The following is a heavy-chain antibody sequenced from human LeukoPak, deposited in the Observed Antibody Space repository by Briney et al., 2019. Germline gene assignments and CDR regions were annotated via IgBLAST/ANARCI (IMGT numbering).Heavy chain of an antibody. D-gene: IGHD3-16*02. V-gene: IGHV3-74*01. CDR3: TRDSYQSDYYYGMDV. CDR2: INTDGRST. Sequence: PGGSLRLSCAASGFTFSSYWMHWVRQAPGEGLLWVSRINTDGRSTSYADSVKGRFTISRDNARNTLYLQMNSLRVDDTAAYYCTRDSYQSDYYYGMDVWGQGTTVTVSS. CDR1: GFTFSSYW. J-gene: IGHJ6*02.